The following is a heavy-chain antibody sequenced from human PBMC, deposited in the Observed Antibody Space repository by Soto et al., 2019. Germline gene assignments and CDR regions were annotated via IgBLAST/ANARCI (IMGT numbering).Heavy chain of an antibody. J-gene: IGHJ4*02. CDR1: GYTFTSYG. D-gene: IGHD3-9*01. Sequence: ASVKVSCKASGYTFTSYGISWVRQAPGQGLEWMGWISAYNGNTNYAQKLQGRVTMTTDTSTSTAYMELRSLRSDETAVYYCARAGYDILTGYYPGFDYWGQGTLVTVSS. V-gene: IGHV1-18*01. CDR2: ISAYNGNT. CDR3: ARAGYDILTGYYPGFDY.